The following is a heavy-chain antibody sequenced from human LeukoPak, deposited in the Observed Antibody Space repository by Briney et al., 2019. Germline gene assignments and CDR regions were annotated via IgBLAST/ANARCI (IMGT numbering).Heavy chain of an antibody. CDR3: AGYCGGDCYTAYGMDV. CDR1: GYTFTSYG. Sequence: ASVKVSCQASGYTFTSYGISWVRQAPAPGREWMGWISAYNGNTNYAQKLQGRVTMTTDTSTSTAYMELRSLRSDDTAVYYCAGYCGGDCYTAYGMDVWGQGTTVTVSS. J-gene: IGHJ6*02. V-gene: IGHV1-18*01. D-gene: IGHD2-21*02. CDR2: ISAYNGNT.